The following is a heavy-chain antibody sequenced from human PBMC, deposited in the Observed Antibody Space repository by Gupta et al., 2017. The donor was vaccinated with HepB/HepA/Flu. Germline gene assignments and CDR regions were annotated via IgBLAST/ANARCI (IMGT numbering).Heavy chain of an antibody. J-gene: IGHJ3*02. Sequence: QVQLQESGPGLVKPSQTLSLTCTVSGGSISSGGYYWSWIRQHPGKGLEWIGYIYYSGSTYYNPSLKSRVTISVDKSKNQFSLKLSFWTAADTAVYYFARVFRGEPDAFDIWGQGKMVTVSS. CDR3: ARVFRGEPDAFDI. V-gene: IGHV4-31*03. D-gene: IGHD1-14*01. CDR1: GGSISSGGYY. CDR2: IYYSGST.